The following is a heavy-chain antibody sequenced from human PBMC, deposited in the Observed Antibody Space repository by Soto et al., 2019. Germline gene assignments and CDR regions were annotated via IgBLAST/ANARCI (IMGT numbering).Heavy chain of an antibody. Sequence: NPSETLSLTCSVSGDYISTVDYFWAWIRQPPGQALEYIGYIYKSATTYYNPSFESRVAISLDTSKSQFSLNVTSVTAADTAVYFCARGRYCLAGRCFPNWFDSWGQGTMVTVSS. CDR3: ARGRYCLAGRCFPNWFDS. CDR2: IYKSATT. J-gene: IGHJ5*01. D-gene: IGHD2-15*01. CDR1: GDYISTVDYF. V-gene: IGHV4-30-4*01.